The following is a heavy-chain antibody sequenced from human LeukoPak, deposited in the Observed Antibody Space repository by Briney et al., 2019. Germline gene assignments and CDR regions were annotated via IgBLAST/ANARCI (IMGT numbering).Heavy chain of an antibody. Sequence: PGGSLRLSCAASGFTLSSYWMHWVRQAPGKGLVWVSRIKSDGRTNYADSVKGRFTISRDNAKNTVYLQMDSLRVEDTAVYYCVRTTNGPEHWGQGTLVTVSS. CDR2: IKSDGRT. J-gene: IGHJ1*01. CDR3: VRTTNGPEH. V-gene: IGHV3-74*01. D-gene: IGHD2-8*01. CDR1: GFTLSSYW.